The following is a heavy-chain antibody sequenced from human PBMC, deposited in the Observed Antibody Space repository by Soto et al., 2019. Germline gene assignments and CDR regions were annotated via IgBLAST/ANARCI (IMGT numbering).Heavy chain of an antibody. D-gene: IGHD5-18*01. Sequence: QVQLVQSGAEVKKPRSSVKVSCKASGGTFSSYAISWVRQAPGQGLEWMGGIIPIFGTANYAQKFQGRVTXXAXEXTSTAYMELSSLRSEDTAVYYCARPYSYGTSNYFDYWGQGTLVTVSS. CDR2: IIPIFGTA. CDR1: GGTFSSYA. V-gene: IGHV1-69*12. CDR3: ARPYSYGTSNYFDY. J-gene: IGHJ4*02.